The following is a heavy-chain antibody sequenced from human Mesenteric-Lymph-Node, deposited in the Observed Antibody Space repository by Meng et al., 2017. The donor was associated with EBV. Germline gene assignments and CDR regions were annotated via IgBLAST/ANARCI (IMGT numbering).Heavy chain of an antibody. D-gene: IGHD4-11*01. CDR3: GRVSQYWLNYHFDY. CDR1: GYTFTGYY. Sequence: QWQLVQSGAEVNKPGASVKVSCKASGYTFTGYYIHWVRQAPGQGLEWMGRIDSNSGITNYAQKFKGRVTMTRDTSINTSYMELSSLRSDDTAVYYCGRVSQYWLNYHFDYWGQGTLVTVSS. J-gene: IGHJ4*02. V-gene: IGHV1-2*06. CDR2: IDSNSGIT.